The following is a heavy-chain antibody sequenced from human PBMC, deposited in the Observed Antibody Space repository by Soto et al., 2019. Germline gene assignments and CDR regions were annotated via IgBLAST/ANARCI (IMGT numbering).Heavy chain of an antibody. D-gene: IGHD6-6*01. CDR2: IHYGGST. V-gene: IGHV4-59*08. Sequence: PSETLSLTCTVSGASISSHYWSWIRQPPGKGLEWIGYIHYGGSTNYSPSLKSRISISLDTSNNQFSLKLSSVTAADTAVYYGAGDSSSSRFFYWGQGALVTVAS. J-gene: IGHJ4*02. CDR1: GASISSHY. CDR3: AGDSSSSRFFY.